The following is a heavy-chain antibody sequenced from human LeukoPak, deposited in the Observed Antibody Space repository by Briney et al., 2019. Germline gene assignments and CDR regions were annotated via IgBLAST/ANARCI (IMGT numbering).Heavy chain of an antibody. J-gene: IGHJ4*02. Sequence: WGSLRLSCAASGGTFSYYYLSWIRQAPGKGLEWIAYISRSGSTIYYPDSVNGRSTFSSDNDKDLRYLHMIRLRAEDTAVYYCARGGFYGDPNFDYWGQGNLVTVSS. CDR3: ARGGFYGDPNFDY. CDR2: ISRSGSTI. V-gene: IGHV3-11*04. CDR1: GGTFSYYY. D-gene: IGHD4-17*01.